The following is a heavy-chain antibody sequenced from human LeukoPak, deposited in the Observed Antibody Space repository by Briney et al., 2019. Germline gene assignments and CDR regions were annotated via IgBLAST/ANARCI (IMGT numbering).Heavy chain of an antibody. V-gene: IGHV4-59*01. CDR3: ARGRFLEWLLLYFDY. CDR1: GGSISSYY. J-gene: IGHJ4*02. CDR2: IYYSGST. D-gene: IGHD3-3*01. Sequence: PSETLSLTCTVSGGSISSYYWSWIRQPPGKGLEWIGYIYYSGSTNYNPSLKSRVTISVDTSKNQFSLKLSSVTAADTAVYYCARGRFLEWLLLYFDYWGQGTLVTVSS.